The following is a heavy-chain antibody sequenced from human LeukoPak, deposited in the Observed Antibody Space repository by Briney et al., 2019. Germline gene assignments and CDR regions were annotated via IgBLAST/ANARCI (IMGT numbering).Heavy chain of an antibody. Sequence: PGRSLRLSCAASGFTFKDYYMSWTRQAPGKGLEWVSYISYNGSTIYYADSVKGRFTISRDNAKNSLYLQMNSLRAEDTAVYYCARSPYSYGWRGTDYWGQGTLVTVSS. V-gene: IGHV3-11*04. J-gene: IGHJ4*02. CDR1: GFTFKDYY. D-gene: IGHD5-18*01. CDR3: ARSPYSYGWRGTDY. CDR2: ISYNGSTI.